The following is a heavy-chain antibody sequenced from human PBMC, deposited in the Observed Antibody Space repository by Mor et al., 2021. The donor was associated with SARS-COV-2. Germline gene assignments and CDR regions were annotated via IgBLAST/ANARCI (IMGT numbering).Heavy chain of an antibody. CDR2: I. V-gene: IGHV3-48*01. Sequence: IYYADSVKGRFTVSRDNAKNSLYLQMNSLRAEDTAVYYCARSFEHWGQGTLVTVSS. J-gene: IGHJ4*02. CDR3: ARSFEH.